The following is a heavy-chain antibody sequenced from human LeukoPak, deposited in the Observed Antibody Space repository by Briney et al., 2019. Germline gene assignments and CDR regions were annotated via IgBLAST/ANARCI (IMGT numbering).Heavy chain of an antibody. D-gene: IGHD2-15*01. CDR2: ISYDGSNK. CDR3: ARDGIVVVVAFDY. Sequence: GSLRLSCAASGFTFSSYAMDWVRQAPGKGLEWVAVISYDGSNKYYADSVKGRFTISRDNSKNTLYLQMNSLRAEDTAVYYCARDGIVVVVAFDYWGHGTLVTVSS. J-gene: IGHJ4*01. V-gene: IGHV3-30-3*01. CDR1: GFTFSSYA.